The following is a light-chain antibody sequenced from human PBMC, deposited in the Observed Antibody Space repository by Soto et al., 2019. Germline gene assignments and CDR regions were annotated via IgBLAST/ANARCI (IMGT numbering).Light chain of an antibody. Sequence: EIVLTQSPATLSLSPGERATLSCRASQSVSSYLAWYQQKPGQAPRLLMYDASNRATGIPARFSGSGSGTDFTLTISSLEPEDFAVYYCQQRSNWPPITFGPGTRLEIK. CDR2: DAS. CDR3: QQRSNWPPIT. J-gene: IGKJ5*01. CDR1: QSVSSY. V-gene: IGKV3-11*01.